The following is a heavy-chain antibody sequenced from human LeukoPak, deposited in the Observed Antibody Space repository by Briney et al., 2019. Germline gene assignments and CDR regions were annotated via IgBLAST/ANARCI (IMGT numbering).Heavy chain of an antibody. CDR1: GFTFSDFW. CDR2: VKGDGIST. CDR3: ATGPYSAFEM. D-gene: IGHD2-21*01. V-gene: IGHV3-74*01. J-gene: IGHJ3*02. Sequence: GGSLRLSCAASGFTFSDFWMHWVRQTPGGGLVWVSRVKGDGISTLYADFVKGRFTISRDNARNTLYLQMNSQRADDTALYYCATGPYSAFEMWGQGTMVTVSS.